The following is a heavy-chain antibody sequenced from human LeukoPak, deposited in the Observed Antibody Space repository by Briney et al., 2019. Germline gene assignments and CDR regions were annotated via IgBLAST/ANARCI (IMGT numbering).Heavy chain of an antibody. J-gene: IGHJ3*02. V-gene: IGHV3-11*04. CDR2: IDSSGSYI. D-gene: IGHD7-27*01. CDR1: GCTFSDFY. CDR3: ALLGNGAFDI. Sequence: GSPLLSCAAAGCTFSDFYMMWFLQAPGEGLVGVSYIDSSGSYIWYADSVRGRFTHSRDNARNSLYLQMNGLRAEDTAVYYCALLGNGAFDIWGQGTMVTVSS.